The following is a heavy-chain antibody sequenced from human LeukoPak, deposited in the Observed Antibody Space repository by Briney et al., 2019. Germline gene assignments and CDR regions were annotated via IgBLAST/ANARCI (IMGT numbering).Heavy chain of an antibody. D-gene: IGHD3-3*01. J-gene: IGHJ6*02. CDR1: GGSISSSNW. CDR3: AREVAAYDFWSGHYYYYGMDV. CDR2: IYHSGST. Sequence: SGTLSLTCAVSGGSISSSNWWSWVRQPPGKGLEWIGEIYHSGSTNYNPSLKSRVTISVDKSKNQFSLKLSSVTAADTAVYYCAREVAAYDFWSGHYYYYGMDVWGQGTTVTVSS. V-gene: IGHV4-4*02.